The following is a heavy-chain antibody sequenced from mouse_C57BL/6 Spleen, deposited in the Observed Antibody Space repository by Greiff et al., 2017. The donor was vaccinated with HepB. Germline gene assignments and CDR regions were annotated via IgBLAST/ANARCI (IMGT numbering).Heavy chain of an antibody. CDR3: AREGEFTTVVATNFDY. V-gene: IGHV1-55*01. J-gene: IGHJ2*01. D-gene: IGHD1-1*01. Sequence: QVQLQQPGAELVKPGASVKMSCKASGYTFTSYWITWVKQRPGQGLEWIGDIYPGSGSTNYNEKFKSKATLTVDTSSSTAYMQLSSLTSEDSAVYYCAREGEFTTVVATNFDYWGQGTTLTVSS. CDR1: GYTFTSYW. CDR2: IYPGSGST.